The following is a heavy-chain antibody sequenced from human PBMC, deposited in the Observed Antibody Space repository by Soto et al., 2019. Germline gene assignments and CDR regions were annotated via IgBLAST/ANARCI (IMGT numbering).Heavy chain of an antibody. V-gene: IGHV3-66*01. J-gene: IGHJ4*02. CDR3: ARESYMDY. D-gene: IGHD2-2*02. CDR1: GFTVGSNF. Sequence: GSLRLSCAASGFTVGSNFMNWVRRAPGRGLEWVSVIYPGGGTYYADSVKGRFAVSRDTSKNTLYLQMNSLRVEDTAVYYCARESYMDYWGQGTQVTVSS. CDR2: IYPGGGT.